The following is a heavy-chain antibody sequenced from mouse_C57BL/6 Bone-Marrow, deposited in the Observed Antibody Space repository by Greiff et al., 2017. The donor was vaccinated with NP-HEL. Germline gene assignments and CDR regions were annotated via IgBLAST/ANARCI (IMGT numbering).Heavy chain of an antibody. D-gene: IGHD1-1*01. Sequence: VMLVESGGGLVQPGGSLKLSCAASGFTFSDYYMYWVRQTPEKRLEWVAYISNGGGSTYYPDTVKGRFTISRDNAKNTRYLQMSRLKSEDTAMYYCARRDYYGSSSHWYFDVWGTGTTVTVSS. V-gene: IGHV5-12*01. CDR3: ARRDYYGSSSHWYFDV. J-gene: IGHJ1*03. CDR1: GFTFSDYY. CDR2: ISNGGGST.